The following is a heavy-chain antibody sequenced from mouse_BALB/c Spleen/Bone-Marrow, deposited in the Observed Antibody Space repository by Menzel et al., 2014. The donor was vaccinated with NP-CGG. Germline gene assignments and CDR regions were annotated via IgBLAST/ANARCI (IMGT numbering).Heavy chain of an antibody. J-gene: IGHJ3*01. CDR1: GYTFTRYT. D-gene: IGHD2-1*01. CDR2: INPSSGYT. Sequence: QVQLKESGAELARPGASVKMSCKASGYTFTRYTMHWVKQRPGQGLEWIGYINPSSGYTNYNQKFKDKATLTADKSSSTAYMQLSSLTSEDSAVHYCARGGNYVWFAHWGQGTLVTVSA. CDR3: ARGGNYVWFAH. V-gene: IGHV1-4*01.